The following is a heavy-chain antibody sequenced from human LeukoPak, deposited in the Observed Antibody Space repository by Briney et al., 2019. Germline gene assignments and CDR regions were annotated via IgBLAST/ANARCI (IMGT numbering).Heavy chain of an antibody. V-gene: IGHV4-39*01. CDR3: AKSGGYGLIDY. D-gene: IGHD1-26*01. CDR2: IYYSGST. Sequence: PSETLSLTCTVSGASVSGSAYYWGWIRQPPGKGLEWIGNIYYSGSTYYNESLESRVAISIDTSKNQFSLKLNSVTAADTAMYYCAKSGGYGLIDYWGQGTLVTVSS. CDR1: GASVSGSAYY. J-gene: IGHJ4*02.